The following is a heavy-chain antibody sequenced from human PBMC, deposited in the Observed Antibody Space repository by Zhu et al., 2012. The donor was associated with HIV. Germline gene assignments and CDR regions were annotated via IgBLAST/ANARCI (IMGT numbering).Heavy chain of an antibody. CDR1: GYSISSGYY. CDR3: AMLILWGSYRYSRSDLGYFDY. D-gene: IGHD3-16*02. V-gene: IGHV4-38-2*01. CDR2: IYHSGST. J-gene: IGHJ4*02. Sequence: QVQLQESGPGLVKPSETLSLTCAVSGYSISSGYYWGWIRQPPGKGLEWIGSIYHSGSTYYNPSLKSRVTISVDTSKNQFSLKLSSVTAADTAVYYCAMLILWGSYRYSRSDLGYFDYWGQGTLVTVSS.